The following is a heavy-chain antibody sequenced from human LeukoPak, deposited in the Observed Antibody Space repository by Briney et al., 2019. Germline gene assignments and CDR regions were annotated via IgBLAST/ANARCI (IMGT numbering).Heavy chain of an antibody. J-gene: IGHJ2*01. CDR1: GFTFSSYS. CDR2: ISTSSSYI. Sequence: GGSLRLSCAASGFTFSSYSMNWVRQAPGKGLEWVSSISTSSSYIYYADSVKGRFTISRDNAKNSLYLQMNSLRAEDMALYYCAKSSGGFNWYFDLWGRGTLVTVSS. CDR3: AKSSGGFNWYFDL. V-gene: IGHV3-21*04. D-gene: IGHD1-14*01.